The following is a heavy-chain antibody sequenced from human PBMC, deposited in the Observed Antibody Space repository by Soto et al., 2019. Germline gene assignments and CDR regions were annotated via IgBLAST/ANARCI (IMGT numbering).Heavy chain of an antibody. J-gene: IGHJ5*02. D-gene: IGHD2-15*01. V-gene: IGHV3-30*18. Sequence: PGGSLRLSCAASGFTFSSYGMHWVRQAPGKGLEWVAVISYDGSNKYYADSVKGRFTISRDNSKNTLYLQMNSLRAEDTAVYYCAKGEDCSGGSCYSNWFDPWGQGTLVTVSS. CDR1: GFTFSSYG. CDR3: AKGEDCSGGSCYSNWFDP. CDR2: ISYDGSNK.